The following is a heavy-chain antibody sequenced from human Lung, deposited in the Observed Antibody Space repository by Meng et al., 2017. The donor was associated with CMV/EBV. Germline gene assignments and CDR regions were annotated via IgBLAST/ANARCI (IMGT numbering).Heavy chain of an antibody. V-gene: IGHV1-24*01. CDR3: ATDGREYSYGKYYYYYGMDV. J-gene: IGHJ6*02. D-gene: IGHD5-18*01. CDR1: GYTLTELS. Sequence: ASVXVSCKVSGYTLTELSMHWVRQAPGKGLEWMGGFDPEDGETIYAQKFQGRVTMTEDTSTDTAYMELSSLRSEDTAVYYCATDGREYSYGKYYYYYGMDVWGQGTTVTVSS. CDR2: FDPEDGET.